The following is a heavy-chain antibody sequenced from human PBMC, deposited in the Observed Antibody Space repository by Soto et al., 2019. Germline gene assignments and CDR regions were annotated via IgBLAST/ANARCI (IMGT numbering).Heavy chain of an antibody. D-gene: IGHD3-10*01. CDR2: IYNDGKT. CDR3: VRPLPSGQNYGMDV. CDR1: GLPVSTNY. J-gene: IGHJ6*02. V-gene: IGHV3-53*01. Sequence: GGSLRLSCAAPGLPVSTNYMSWVRQAPGKGLEWVSVIYNDGKTYYADSVKGRFTISRDASKNTLHLQMDSLRDEDTAVYYCVRPLPSGQNYGMDVWGQGTTVTVSS.